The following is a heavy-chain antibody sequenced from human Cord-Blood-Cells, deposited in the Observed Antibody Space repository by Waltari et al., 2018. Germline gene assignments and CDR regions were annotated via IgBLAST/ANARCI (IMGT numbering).Heavy chain of an antibody. CDR3: ARGGDIVVVPAAIAYFQH. V-gene: IGHV4-34*01. CDR2: INHSGST. D-gene: IGHD2-2*02. CDR1: GGSFSGYY. Sequence: QVQLQQWGAGLLKPSETLSLTCAVYGGSFSGYYWSWIRQPTGKGLEWMGEINHSGSTNYNPALKSRVTISVDTSKNQFSLKLGSVTAADTAVYYCARGGDIVVVPAAIAYFQHWGQGTLVTVSS. J-gene: IGHJ1*01.